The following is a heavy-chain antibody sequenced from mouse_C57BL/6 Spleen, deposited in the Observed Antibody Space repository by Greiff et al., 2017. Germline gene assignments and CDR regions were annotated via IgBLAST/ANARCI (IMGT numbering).Heavy chain of an antibody. V-gene: IGHV2-2*01. CDR3: ARNYYGSSYLYAMDY. CDR1: GFSLTSYG. J-gene: IGHJ4*01. CDR2: IWSGGST. D-gene: IGHD1-1*01. Sequence: QVQLQQSGPGLVQPSQSLSITCTVSGFSLTSYGVHWVRQSPGKGLEWLGVIWSGGSTDYNAAFISRLSISKDNSKSQVFVKMNSLQADDTAIYYCARNYYGSSYLYAMDYWGQGTSVTVSS.